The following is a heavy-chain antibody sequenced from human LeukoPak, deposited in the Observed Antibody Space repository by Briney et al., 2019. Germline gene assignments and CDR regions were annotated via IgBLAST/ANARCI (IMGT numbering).Heavy chain of an antibody. D-gene: IGHD3-9*01. Sequence: PGGSLRLSCAASGFTFSSYWMSWVRQAPGKGLEWVANIKQDGSEKYYVDSVKGRFTISRDNAKNSLYLQMNSLRAEDTAVYYCARDRRYYDILTSYYGAFDIWGQGTMVTVSS. J-gene: IGHJ3*02. CDR1: GFTFSSYW. CDR2: IKQDGSEK. CDR3: ARDRRYYDILTSYYGAFDI. V-gene: IGHV3-7*04.